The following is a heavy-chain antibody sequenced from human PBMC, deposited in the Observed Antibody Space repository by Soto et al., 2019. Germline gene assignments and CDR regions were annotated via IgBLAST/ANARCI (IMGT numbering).Heavy chain of an antibody. CDR2: ISSSDSTI. V-gene: IGHV3-48*02. CDR1: GFTFSSYS. CDR3: ARGGAHYYDSSGYQTDAFDI. J-gene: IGHJ3*02. D-gene: IGHD3-22*01. Sequence: RGSLRLSCAASGFTFSSYSMNWVRQAPWARLEWGSYISSSDSTIYYADSVKGRFTISRDNAKNSLYLQMNSLRDEDTAVYYCARGGAHYYDSSGYQTDAFDIWGQGTMVTVSS.